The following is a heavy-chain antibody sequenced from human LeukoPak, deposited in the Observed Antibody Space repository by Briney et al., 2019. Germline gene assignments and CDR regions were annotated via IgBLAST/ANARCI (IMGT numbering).Heavy chain of an antibody. J-gene: IGHJ4*02. CDR2: IVVGSPNT. Sequence: ASVKVSCKASGFTFTSSAVQWVRQARGQRLEWIGWIVVGSPNTNYAQKIQERVTITSDMSTSTAYMELSSLRSEDTAVYYCAASPKLIGVVPAAWGWGQGTLVTVSS. CDR1: GFTFTSSA. V-gene: IGHV1-58*01. D-gene: IGHD3-3*01. CDR3: AASPKLIGVVPAAWG.